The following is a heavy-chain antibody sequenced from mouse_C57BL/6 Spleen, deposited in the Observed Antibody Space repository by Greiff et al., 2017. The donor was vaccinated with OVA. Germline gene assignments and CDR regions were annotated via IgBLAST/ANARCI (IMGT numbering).Heavy chain of an antibody. D-gene: IGHD3-2*02. CDR1: GYSFTDYN. J-gene: IGHJ3*01. CDR2: INPNYGTT. V-gene: IGHV1-39*01. CDR3: ARGLRLGVAY. Sequence: LVESGPGLVQPGASVKISCKASGYSFTDYNMNWVKQSNGKSLEWIGVINPNYGTTSYNQQVKGKATLTVDQSSSTADMQLNSLTSEDSAVYYWARGLRLGVAYWGQGTLVTVSA.